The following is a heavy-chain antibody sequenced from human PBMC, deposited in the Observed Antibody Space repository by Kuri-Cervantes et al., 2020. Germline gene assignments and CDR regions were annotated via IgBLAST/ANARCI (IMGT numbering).Heavy chain of an antibody. CDR3: ARERSEWFGELLSPLDY. CDR1: GYTFTGYY. Sequence: ASVKVSCKASGYTFTGYYMHWVRQAPGQGLEWMGWINPNSGGTNYAQKLQGRVTMTTDTSTSTAYMELRSLRSEDTAVYYCARERSEWFGELLSPLDYWGQGTLVTVSS. J-gene: IGHJ4*02. D-gene: IGHD3-10*01. V-gene: IGHV1-2*02. CDR2: INPNSGGT.